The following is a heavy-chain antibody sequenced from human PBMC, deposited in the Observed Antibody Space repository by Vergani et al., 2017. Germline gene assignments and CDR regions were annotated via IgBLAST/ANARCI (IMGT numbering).Heavy chain of an antibody. CDR3: ARRMPAMAFDF. V-gene: IGHV4-38-2*01. J-gene: IGHJ4*02. CDR1: GYSINSGYY. Sequence: QVQLQETGPGLVKTSETLSLTCAVSGYSINSGYYWGWIRQPPGKGLELIPLIYHTGNTYYNPSLRSRLTISLDPSKNQFSLSLASVTAADTALYYCARRMPAMAFDFWGQGTLVTVSS. D-gene: IGHD5-24*01. CDR2: IYHTGNT.